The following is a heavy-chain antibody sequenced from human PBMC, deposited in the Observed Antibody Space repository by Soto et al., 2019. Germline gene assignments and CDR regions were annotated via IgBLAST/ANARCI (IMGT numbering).Heavy chain of an antibody. CDR3: ARLQSSYGRSYYYYGMDV. V-gene: IGHV4-59*01. Sequence: SETLSLTCTVSGGSISSYYWSWIRQPPGKGLEWIGYIYYSGSTNYNPSLKSRVTISVDTSKNQFSLKLSSVTAADTAVYYCARLQSSYGRSYYYYGMDVCGQGTTVTVSS. J-gene: IGHJ6*02. D-gene: IGHD5-18*01. CDR2: IYYSGST. CDR1: GGSISSYY.